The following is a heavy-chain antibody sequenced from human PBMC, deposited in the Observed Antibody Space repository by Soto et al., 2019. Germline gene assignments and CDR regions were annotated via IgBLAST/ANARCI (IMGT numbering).Heavy chain of an antibody. CDR2: IYHSGST. J-gene: IGHJ4*02. V-gene: IGHV4-4*02. CDR3: ARDQEGQLAGEYYFDY. CDR1: SGSISSSNW. Sequence: SETLSLTCAVSSGSISSSNWWSWVRQPPGKGLEWIGEIYHSGSTNYNPSLKSRVTISVDKSKNQFSLKLSSVTAADTAVYYCARDQEGQLAGEYYFDYWGQGTLVTVSS. D-gene: IGHD3-10*01.